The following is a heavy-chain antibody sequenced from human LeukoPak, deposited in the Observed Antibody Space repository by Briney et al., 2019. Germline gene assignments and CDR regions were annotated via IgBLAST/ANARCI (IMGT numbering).Heavy chain of an antibody. CDR1: GFTFSSYA. Sequence: GGSLRLSSAASGFTFSSYAMSWVRQAPGKGLEWVSGINWNGGSTGYADSVKGRFTISRDNAKNSLYLQMNSLRAEDTALYYCAREVRNSGWPLYYFDYWGQGTLVTVSS. V-gene: IGHV3-20*04. J-gene: IGHJ4*02. D-gene: IGHD6-19*01. CDR2: INWNGGST. CDR3: AREVRNSGWPLYYFDY.